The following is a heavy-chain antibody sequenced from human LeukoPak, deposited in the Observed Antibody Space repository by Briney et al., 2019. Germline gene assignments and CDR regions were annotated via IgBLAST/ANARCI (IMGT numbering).Heavy chain of an antibody. Sequence: GGSLRLSCAASGFTFNNYVMNWDRQAPGKGLEWVSAICGSGAVTYYADSVQGRVTISRDNSKNTMFLQMNSLRAEDTAVYYCAKDSYELTVTASWYFGLWGRGTLVTVSS. CDR3: AKDSYELTVTASWYFGL. J-gene: IGHJ2*01. V-gene: IGHV3-23*01. D-gene: IGHD2-21*02. CDR2: ICGSGAVT. CDR1: GFTFNNYV.